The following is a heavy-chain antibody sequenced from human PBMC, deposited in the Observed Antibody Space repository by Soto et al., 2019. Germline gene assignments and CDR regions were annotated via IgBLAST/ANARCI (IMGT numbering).Heavy chain of an antibody. CDR1: GYTFTGYY. CDR2: INPNSGGT. Sequence: ASVKVSCKASGYTFTGYYMHWVRQAPGQGLEWMGWINPNSGGTNYAQKFQGWVTMTRDTSISTAYMELSRLRSDDTAVYYCARRRDYDILTGYYSYAFEIWGQGTMVTVSS. J-gene: IGHJ3*02. D-gene: IGHD3-9*01. CDR3: ARRRDYDILTGYYSYAFEI. V-gene: IGHV1-2*04.